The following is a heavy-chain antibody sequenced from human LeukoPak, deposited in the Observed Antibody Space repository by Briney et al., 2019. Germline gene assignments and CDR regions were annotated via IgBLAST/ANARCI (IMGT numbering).Heavy chain of an antibody. CDR2: IYHSGST. Sequence: PSETLSLTCAVSGYSISSGYYWGWIRQPPGKGLEWIGSIYHSGSTYYNPSLKSRVTISVDTSKNEVSLMLTSVTAADTAVYFCARTTTSFDDWGQGILVTVSS. CDR1: GYSISSGYY. J-gene: IGHJ4*02. V-gene: IGHV4-38-2*01. CDR3: ARTTTSFDD. D-gene: IGHD2-2*01.